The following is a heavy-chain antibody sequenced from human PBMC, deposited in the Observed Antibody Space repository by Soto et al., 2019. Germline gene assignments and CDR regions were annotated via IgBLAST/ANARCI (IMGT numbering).Heavy chain of an antibody. CDR3: ASRDPGTSVDY. CDR1: GGSFTSNNW. J-gene: IGHJ4*02. D-gene: IGHD1-7*01. Sequence: SDTLSLTCAVSGGSFTSNNWWTWVRQPPGQGLEWIGEIYRTGSTNYNPSLKSRVTMSLDKSENQFSLKVTSLTAADTAVYYCASRDPGTSVDYWGQGTLVTVSS. CDR2: IYRTGST. V-gene: IGHV4-4*02.